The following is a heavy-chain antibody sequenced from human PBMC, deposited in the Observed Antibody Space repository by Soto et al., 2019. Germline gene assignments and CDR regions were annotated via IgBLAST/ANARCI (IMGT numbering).Heavy chain of an antibody. D-gene: IGHD3-22*01. CDR3: ARVGYNESSDYLSNWFDA. Sequence: GTLSLTFTVLGGSGSSSIYYGSWIRQPPGKGLELIGYIYYSGSTNYNPSLKSRVTISVDTSKNQFSLKLSSVTTADTAVYYCARVGYNESSDYLSNWFDAWGQGTLVTVSP. CDR1: GGSGSSSIYY. CDR2: IYYSGST. V-gene: IGHV4-61*01. J-gene: IGHJ5*02.